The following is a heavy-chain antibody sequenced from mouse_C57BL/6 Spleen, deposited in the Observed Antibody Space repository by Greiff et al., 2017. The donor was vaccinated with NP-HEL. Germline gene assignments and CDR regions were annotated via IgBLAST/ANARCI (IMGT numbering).Heavy chain of an antibody. J-gene: IGHJ4*01. V-gene: IGHV5-15*01. Sequence: EVQLQESGGGLVQPGGSLKLSCAASGFTFSDYGMAWVRQAPRKGPEWVAFISNLAYSIYYADTVTGRFTISRENAKNTLYLEMSSLRSEDTAMYYCARGDLYAMDYWGQGTSVTVSS. CDR3: ARGDLYAMDY. CDR2: ISNLAYSI. CDR1: GFTFSDYG. D-gene: IGHD3-3*01.